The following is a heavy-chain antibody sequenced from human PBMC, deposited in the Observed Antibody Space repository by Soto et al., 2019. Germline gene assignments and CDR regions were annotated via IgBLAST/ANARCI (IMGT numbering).Heavy chain of an antibody. CDR3: ARALGSWGAYYFDH. V-gene: IGHV2-5*02. CDR1: GFSLDTWGVG. J-gene: IGHJ4*02. CDR2: IYWDDDK. D-gene: IGHD3-16*01. Sequence: QITLKESGPTLVRPTQTLTLTCTVSGFSLDTWGVGVGWIRQPPGKAPEWLALIYWDDDKRYSPSLKNRLTSTKNTSKTPVVLTVTNMDPVDTVTYYCARALGSWGAYYFDHWGQGTLVTVSS.